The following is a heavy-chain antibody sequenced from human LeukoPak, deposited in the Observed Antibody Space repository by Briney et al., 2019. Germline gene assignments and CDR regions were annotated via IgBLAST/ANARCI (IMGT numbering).Heavy chain of an antibody. J-gene: IGHJ4*02. CDR1: GSTFSNYA. Sequence: GGSLRLSCAASGSTFSNYAMTWVRQAPGQGLEWVAEISGSGESTYYGDSVKGRFTISRDNFKNTLYLQMNSVRAGDTAIYYCAREHWEFDYWGQGTLVTVSS. V-gene: IGHV3-23*01. CDR3: AREHWEFDY. CDR2: ISGSGEST. D-gene: IGHD3-10*01.